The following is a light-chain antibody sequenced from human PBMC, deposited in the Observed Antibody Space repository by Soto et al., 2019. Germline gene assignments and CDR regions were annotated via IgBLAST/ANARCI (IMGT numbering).Light chain of an antibody. CDR1: HTISSW. Sequence: DIQMTQSPSTLSVSVGDRVTITCRASHTISSWLALYQQKPGKAPKLLIYKASTLKSGVPSRFSGSGSGTEFTLTISSLQPDDFATYYCQHYNSYSEAFGQGTKVDI. J-gene: IGKJ1*01. V-gene: IGKV1-5*03. CDR3: QHYNSYSEA. CDR2: KAS.